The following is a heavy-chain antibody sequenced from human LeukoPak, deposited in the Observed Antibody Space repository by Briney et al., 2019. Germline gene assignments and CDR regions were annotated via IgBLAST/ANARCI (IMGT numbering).Heavy chain of an antibody. J-gene: IGHJ5*02. CDR1: GGSISSGDYY. D-gene: IGHD6-19*01. CDR2: IYYSGST. CDR3: ASIAVAGGWFDP. V-gene: IGHV4-30-4*01. Sequence: SQTLPLTCTVSGGSISSGDYYWSWIRQPPGKGLEWIGYIYYSGSTYYNPSLKSRVTISVDTSKNQFSLKLSSVTAADTAVYYCASIAVAGGWFDPWGQGTLVTVSS.